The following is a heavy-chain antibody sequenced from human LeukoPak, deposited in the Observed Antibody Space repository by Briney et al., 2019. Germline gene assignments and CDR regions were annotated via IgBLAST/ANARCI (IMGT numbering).Heavy chain of an antibody. CDR3: ARDRRVGATLAFDI. Sequence: PGGSLRLSCAASGFTFSSYSMNWVCQAPGKGLEWVSYISSSSSTIYYADSVKGRFTISRDNAKNSPYLQMNSLRAEDTAVYFCARDRRVGATLAFDIWGQGTMVTVSS. V-gene: IGHV3-48*01. D-gene: IGHD1-26*01. CDR1: GFTFSSYS. CDR2: ISSSSSTI. J-gene: IGHJ3*02.